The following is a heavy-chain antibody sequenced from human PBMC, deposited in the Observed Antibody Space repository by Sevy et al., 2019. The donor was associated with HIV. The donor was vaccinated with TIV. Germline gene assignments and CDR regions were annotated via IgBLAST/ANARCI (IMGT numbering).Heavy chain of an antibody. J-gene: IGHJ1*01. V-gene: IGHV3-23*01. CDR1: GFTFSSYA. Sequence: GGSLRLSCAASGFTFSSYAMSWVRLTPGKGLEWVSAIRGSDGRTHYIDSVKGRFTITRDDSKNTADLQMSSLGADDTAFYCCGREGCIHTGCHSLADFWGQGTLVTVSS. CDR2: IRGSDGRT. CDR3: GREGCIHTGCHSLADF. D-gene: IGHD5-18*01.